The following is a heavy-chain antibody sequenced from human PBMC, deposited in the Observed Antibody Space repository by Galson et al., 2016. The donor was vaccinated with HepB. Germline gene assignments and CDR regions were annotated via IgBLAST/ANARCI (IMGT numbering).Heavy chain of an antibody. J-gene: IGHJ4*02. CDR3: ARVLDYGDYDRHYFGY. V-gene: IGHV4-61*01. Sequence: SETLSLTCIVSGDSVSSGTYYWSWIRQPPGKGLEWIGYIYYSGSTNYNPSLKSRVTISVDTSKNQFSLKLSSVTAADTAVYYCARVLDYGDYDRHYFGYWGQGTLVIFS. D-gene: IGHD4-17*01. CDR2: IYYSGST. CDR1: GDSVSSGTYY.